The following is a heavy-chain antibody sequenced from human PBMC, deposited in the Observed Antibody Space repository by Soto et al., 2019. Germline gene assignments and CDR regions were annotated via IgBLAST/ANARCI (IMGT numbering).Heavy chain of an antibody. CDR1: GFTFSSYS. J-gene: IGHJ4*02. V-gene: IGHV3-21*01. CDR2: ISSSSSYI. D-gene: IGHD1-20*01. CDR3: ARDRFRDNWNDVVQYFDY. Sequence: GGSLRLSCAASGFTFSSYSMNWVRQAPGKGLEWVSSISSSSSYIYYAGSVKGRFTISRDNAKNSLYPQMNSLRAEDTAVYYCARDRFRDNWNDVVQYFDYWGQGTLVTVSS.